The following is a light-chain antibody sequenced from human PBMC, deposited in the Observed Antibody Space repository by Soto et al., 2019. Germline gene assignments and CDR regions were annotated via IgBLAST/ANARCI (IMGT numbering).Light chain of an antibody. CDR2: DAS. J-gene: IGKJ1*01. Sequence: EIVLTQSPGTLSLSPGERATLSCRASQSVSSSYLVWYQQKPGQAPRLLIYDASSRATGIPDRFSGSGSGTDFTLTISRLEPEDFAVYYCQQYDTSPWTFGQGTKVEIK. V-gene: IGKV3-20*01. CDR3: QQYDTSPWT. CDR1: QSVSSSY.